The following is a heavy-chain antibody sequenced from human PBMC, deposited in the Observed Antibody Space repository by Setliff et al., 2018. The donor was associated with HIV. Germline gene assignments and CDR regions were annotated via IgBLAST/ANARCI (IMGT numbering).Heavy chain of an antibody. CDR1: GYSFTSYW. D-gene: IGHD3-22*01. J-gene: IGHJ3*02. CDR3: ARLSTMIVVVMGDAFDI. CDR2: IYPGDSDT. V-gene: IGHV5-51*01. Sequence: PGESLKISCKGSGYSFTSYWIGWVRQMPGKGLEWMGIIYPGDSDTRYSPSFQGQVTISADKSISTAYLQWSSLKASDTAMYYCARLSTMIVVVMGDAFDIWGQGTMVTVS.